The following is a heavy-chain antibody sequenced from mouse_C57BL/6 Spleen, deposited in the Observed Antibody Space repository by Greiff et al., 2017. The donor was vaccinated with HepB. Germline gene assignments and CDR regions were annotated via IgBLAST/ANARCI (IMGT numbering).Heavy chain of an antibody. V-gene: IGHV5-17*01. D-gene: IGHD2-4*01. J-gene: IGHJ4*01. CDR1: GFTFSDYG. CDR2: ISSGSSTI. CDR3: ARDDDYGRRGYYYAMDY. Sequence: DVQLVESGGGLVKPGGSLKLSCAASGFTFSDYGMHWVRQAPEKGLEWVAYISSGSSTIYYADTVKGRFTISRDNAKNTLFLQMTSLRSEDTAMYYCARDDDYGRRGYYYAMDYWGQGTSVTVSS.